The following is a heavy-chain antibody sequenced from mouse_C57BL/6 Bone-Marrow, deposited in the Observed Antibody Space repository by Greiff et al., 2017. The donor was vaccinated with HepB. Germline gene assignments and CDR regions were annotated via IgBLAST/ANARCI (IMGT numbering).Heavy chain of an antibody. Sequence: EVMLVESGGGLVQPGESLKLSCESNEYEFPSHDMSCVRKTPEKRLELVAAINSDGGSTYYPDTMERRFIISRDNTKKTLYLQMSSLRSEDTALYYCARQRTMVKNYFDYWGQGTTLTVSS. CDR2: INSDGGST. V-gene: IGHV5-2*01. CDR3: ARQRTMVKNYFDY. CDR1: EYEFPSHD. J-gene: IGHJ2*01. D-gene: IGHD2-1*01.